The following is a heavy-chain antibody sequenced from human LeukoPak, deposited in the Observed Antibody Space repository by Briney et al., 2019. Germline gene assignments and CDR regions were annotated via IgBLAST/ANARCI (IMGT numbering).Heavy chain of an antibody. J-gene: IGHJ4*02. V-gene: IGHV3-7*05. D-gene: IGHD2-2*01. CDR3: ARDQRYCSSSSCPWEPFDY. Sequence: GGSLRLSCAASGFTFSSYGMSWVRQAPGKGLEWVANIKQDGSEKYYVDSVKGRFTISRDNAKNSLYLQMNSLRAEDTAVYYCARDQRYCSSSSCPWEPFDYWGQGTLVTVSS. CDR2: IKQDGSEK. CDR1: GFTFSSYG.